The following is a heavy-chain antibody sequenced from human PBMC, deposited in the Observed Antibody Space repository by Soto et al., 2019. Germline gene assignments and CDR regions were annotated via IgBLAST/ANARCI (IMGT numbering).Heavy chain of an antibody. CDR3: AKVRYDSSGYLGLGAFDI. Sequence: PVGSLRLSCAASGFTFSSYGMHWVRQAPGKGLEWVAVISYDGSNKYYADSVKGRFTISRDNSKNTLYLQMNSLRAEDTAVYYCAKVRYDSSGYLGLGAFDIWGQGTMVTVSS. J-gene: IGHJ3*02. D-gene: IGHD3-22*01. CDR2: ISYDGSNK. CDR1: GFTFSSYG. V-gene: IGHV3-30*18.